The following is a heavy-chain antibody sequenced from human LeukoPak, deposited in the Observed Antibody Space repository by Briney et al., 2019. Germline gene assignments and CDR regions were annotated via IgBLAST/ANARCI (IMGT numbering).Heavy chain of an antibody. V-gene: IGHV3-74*03. J-gene: IGHJ4*02. Sequence: GGSLRLSCAASGFTFSSYWMHWVRQAPGKGLVWVSRIKSDGSSIMYADSVKGRFTISRDNAKSTLYLQMNSLRAEDTAVYYCARDRDFGGYSNFDYWGQGTLVTVSS. D-gene: IGHD4-23*01. CDR3: ARDRDFGGYSNFDY. CDR1: GFTFSSYW. CDR2: IKSDGSSI.